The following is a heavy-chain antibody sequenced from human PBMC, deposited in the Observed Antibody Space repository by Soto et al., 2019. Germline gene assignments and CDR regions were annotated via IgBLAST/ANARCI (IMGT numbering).Heavy chain of an antibody. J-gene: IGHJ4*02. D-gene: IGHD1-26*01. CDR1: CGSISSGGYY. V-gene: IGHV4-31*03. CDR3: AATRVGATRLYFDY. Sequence: SETLSLTCTVSCGSISSGGYYWSWIRQHPGKGLEWIGYIYYSGSTYYNPSLKSRVTISVDTSKNQFSLKLSSVTAADTAVYYCAATRVGATRLYFDYWGQGTLVTVSS. CDR2: IYYSGST.